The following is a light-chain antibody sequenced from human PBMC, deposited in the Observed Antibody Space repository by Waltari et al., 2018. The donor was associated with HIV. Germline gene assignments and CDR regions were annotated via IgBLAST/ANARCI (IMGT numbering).Light chain of an antibody. CDR1: TPNLGAGSD. J-gene: IGLJ2*01. CDR2: SAT. V-gene: IGLV1-40*01. Sequence: QSVLRQPPSVSGAPGQRVTLSCVGSTPNLGAGSDVHWYKHAPGTRPKLLIYSATKRPSGLHDRFSGSKSGTSGFLAISGLQADEEADYYCQSYDRGLSGPVFGGGTKLPVL. CDR3: QSYDRGLSGPV.